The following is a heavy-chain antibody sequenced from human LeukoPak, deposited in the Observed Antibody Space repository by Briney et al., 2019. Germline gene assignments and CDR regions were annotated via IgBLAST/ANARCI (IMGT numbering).Heavy chain of an antibody. CDR2: ISYDGSNK. V-gene: IGHV3-30*18. CDR1: GFTFSSYG. D-gene: IGHD1-26*01. J-gene: IGHJ4*02. Sequence: GGSLRLSCAASGFTFSSYGMHWVRQAPGKGLEWVAVISYDGSNKYYAGSVKGRFTIPRDNSKNTLYLQMNSLRAEDTAVYYCAKLVGATSSMDYWGQGTLVTVSS. CDR3: AKLVGATSSMDY.